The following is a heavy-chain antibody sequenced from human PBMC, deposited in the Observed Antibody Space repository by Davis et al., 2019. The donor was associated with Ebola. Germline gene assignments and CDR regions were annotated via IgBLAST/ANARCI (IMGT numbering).Heavy chain of an antibody. V-gene: IGHV3-7*01. Sequence: GGSLRLSCAASGFAFSNYWMSWVRQAPGKGLEWVANIKQDGIEKYYVDSVRGRFTISRDNAKNSLFLQVNSLRAEDTALYYCARAGNYASPHHFDYWGQGSLVTVSS. CDR1: GFAFSNYW. J-gene: IGHJ4*02. CDR3: ARAGNYASPHHFDY. CDR2: IKQDGIEK. D-gene: IGHD1-7*01.